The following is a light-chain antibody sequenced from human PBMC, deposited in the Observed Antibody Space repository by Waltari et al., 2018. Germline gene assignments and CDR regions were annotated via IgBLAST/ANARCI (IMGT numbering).Light chain of an antibody. CDR3: SSHTTSSTLV. Sequence: QSALPQPASVSGSPGQSITISCTGSSSDVGRYNFVSWYQQHPGKAPKLMIYDVTDRPSGVSNRFSGSKSGNTASLTISGLQPEDEADYYCSSHTTSSTLVFGGGTRVTVL. J-gene: IGLJ3*02. CDR1: SSDVGRYNF. V-gene: IGLV2-14*03. CDR2: DVT.